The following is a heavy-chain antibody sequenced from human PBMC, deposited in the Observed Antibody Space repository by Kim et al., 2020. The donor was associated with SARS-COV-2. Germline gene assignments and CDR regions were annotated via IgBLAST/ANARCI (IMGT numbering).Heavy chain of an antibody. J-gene: IGHJ4*02. CDR2: ISYDGSNK. CDR3: AKVGGEGGQWLTEGIDY. Sequence: GGSLRLSCAAFGFTFSSYGMHWVRQAPGKGLEWVAIISYDGSNKYYADSVKGRFTISRDNSKNTLFLQMNSLRPEDTAVYFCAKVGGEGGQWLTEGIDYWGQGTLVTVSS. CDR1: GFTFSSYG. D-gene: IGHD6-19*01. V-gene: IGHV3-30*18.